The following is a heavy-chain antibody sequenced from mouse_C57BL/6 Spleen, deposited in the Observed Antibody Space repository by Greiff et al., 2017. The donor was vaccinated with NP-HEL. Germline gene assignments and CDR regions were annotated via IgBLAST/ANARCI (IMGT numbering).Heavy chain of an antibody. V-gene: IGHV14-1*01. CDR3: TTSYYGSSYAMDY. CDR1: GFNIKDYY. D-gene: IGHD1-1*01. J-gene: IGHJ4*01. CDR2: IDPEDGDT. Sequence: EVQLQQSGAELVRPGASVKLSCTASGFNIKDYYMHWVKQRPEQGLEWIGRIDPEDGDTEYAPKFQGKATMTADTSSTTAYLQLSSLTSEDTAVYYCTTSYYGSSYAMDYWGQGTSVTVSS.